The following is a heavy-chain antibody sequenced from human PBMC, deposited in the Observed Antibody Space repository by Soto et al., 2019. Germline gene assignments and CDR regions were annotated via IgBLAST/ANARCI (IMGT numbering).Heavy chain of an antibody. CDR3: TKVGYSYGYAGYFDY. V-gene: IGHV3-30*18. Sequence: QVQLVESGGGVVQPGRALRLSCAASGFTFSSYGMHWVRQAPGKGLEWVAVISYDGSNKYYADYVKGRFTISRDNSKNTLYLQMNSLRAEDTAVYYCTKVGYSYGYAGYFDYWGQGTLVTVSS. CDR1: GFTFSSYG. CDR2: ISYDGSNK. D-gene: IGHD5-18*01. J-gene: IGHJ4*02.